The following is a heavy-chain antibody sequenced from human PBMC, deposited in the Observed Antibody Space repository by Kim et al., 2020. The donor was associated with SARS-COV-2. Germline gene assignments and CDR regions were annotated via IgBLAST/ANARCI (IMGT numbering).Heavy chain of an antibody. D-gene: IGHD6-13*01. CDR1: GYTFTSYA. CDR2: INAGNGNT. V-gene: IGHV1-3*01. Sequence: SVKVSCKASGYTFTSYAMHWVRQAPGQRLEWMGWINAGNGNTKYSQKFQGRVTITRDTSASTAYMELSSLRSEDTAVYYCARGGKKSSSWYVWFDPWGQGTLVTVSS. J-gene: IGHJ5*02. CDR3: ARGGKKSSSWYVWFDP.